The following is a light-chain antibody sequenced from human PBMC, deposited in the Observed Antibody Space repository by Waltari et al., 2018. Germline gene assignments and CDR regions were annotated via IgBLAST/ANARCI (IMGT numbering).Light chain of an antibody. CDR1: QSISTW. V-gene: IGKV1-5*03. CDR3: QQYSSFPRT. CDR2: KAP. J-gene: IGKJ1*01. Sequence: DIQMTQSPSTLSASLGDIVTLTCRASQSISTWLAWYQQKPGRAPKLLIYKAPSLESGVPSRFSGSGSGTEFTLTISSLQPDDFATYYCQQYSSFPRTFGQGTKVEIK.